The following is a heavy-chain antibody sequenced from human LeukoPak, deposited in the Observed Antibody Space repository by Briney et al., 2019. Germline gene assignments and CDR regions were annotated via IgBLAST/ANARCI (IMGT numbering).Heavy chain of an antibody. J-gene: IGHJ4*02. Sequence: SVKVSCKASGGTFSSYAISWVRQAPGQGLEWMGGIIPIFGTANYAQEFQGRVTITADESTSTAYMELSSLRSEDTAVYYCARDRLEDYYDSSGYPPFDYWGQGTMVTVSS. V-gene: IGHV1-69*13. CDR3: ARDRLEDYYDSSGYPPFDY. CDR2: IIPIFGTA. CDR1: GGTFSSYA. D-gene: IGHD3-22*01.